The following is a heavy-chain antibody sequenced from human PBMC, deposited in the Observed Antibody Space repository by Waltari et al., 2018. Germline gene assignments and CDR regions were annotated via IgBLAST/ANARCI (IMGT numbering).Heavy chain of an antibody. CDR2: INHSGSS. CDR1: GGSFSGYY. J-gene: IGHJ6*03. CDR3: PRKVTETYYYYYSMDV. Sequence: QVQLQQWGAGLLKSSETLSLTCAVYGGSFSGYYWIWIRQPPGKWLEWIGEINHSGSSTYNPSLTSRVTISVDSSKKQFSLRLSSVTAADSALYFCPRKVTETYYYYYSMDVWGKGTTVTIP. V-gene: IGHV4-34*01. D-gene: IGHD1-20*01.